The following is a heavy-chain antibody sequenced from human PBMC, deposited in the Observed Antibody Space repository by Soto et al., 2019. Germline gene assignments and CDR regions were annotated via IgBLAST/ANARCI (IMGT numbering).Heavy chain of an antibody. J-gene: IGHJ5*01. CDR3: ARHLYTWYSSGSFGY. CDR2: IFYSGNT. Sequence: QLQLQEPGPGLVKPSETLSLTCTVSADSIGRSNYFWGWIRQPPGKGLEWIGNIFYSGNTHYTPSLKSRVTVSLDTSNHHFSLRVSSVTAADTAVYYCARHLYTWYSSGSFGYWGPGALVIVSS. D-gene: IGHD6-19*01. CDR1: ADSIGRSNYF. V-gene: IGHV4-39*01.